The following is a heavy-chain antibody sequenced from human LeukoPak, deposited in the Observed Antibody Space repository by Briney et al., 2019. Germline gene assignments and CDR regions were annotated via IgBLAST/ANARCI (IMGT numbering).Heavy chain of an antibody. Sequence: GGSLRLSCAGSGFTFSTSVMNWVRRAPGKGLEWVSAITSSGDSTYYADSVKGRFTISRDNSKNTLYLQMNSLRAEDTAVYYCAKAPGIAAAGRMDVWGQGTTVTVSS. CDR3: AKAPGIAAAGRMDV. CDR2: ITSSGDST. V-gene: IGHV3-23*01. J-gene: IGHJ6*02. CDR1: GFTFSTSV. D-gene: IGHD6-13*01.